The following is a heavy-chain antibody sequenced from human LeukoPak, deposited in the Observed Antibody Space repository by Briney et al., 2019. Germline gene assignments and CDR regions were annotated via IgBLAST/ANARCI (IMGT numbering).Heavy chain of an antibody. CDR3: ARRGGNIDY. J-gene: IGHJ4*02. V-gene: IGHV4-38-2*01. CDR1: GYSISSGYY. Sequence: PSETLSLTCAVSGYSISSGYYWGWIRQPPGKGLEWIGSIYHSGSTYYNPSLKSRVTISVDTSKNQFSLKLSSVTAADTAVYYRARRGGNIDYWGQGTLVTVSS. D-gene: IGHD2-15*01. CDR2: IYHSGST.